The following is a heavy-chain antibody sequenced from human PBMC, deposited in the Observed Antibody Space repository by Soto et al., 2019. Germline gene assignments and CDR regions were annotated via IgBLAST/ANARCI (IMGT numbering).Heavy chain of an antibody. CDR3: ARDRQFSHPRGGMDV. V-gene: IGHV3-23*01. CDR1: GFTFSIYA. CDR2: ISVTGYNT. Sequence: WGSLILSCASSGFTFSIYAMNWVRQAPGKGLEWVSAISVTGYNTYYADSLKGRFTISRDNSKNTLSLQMNSLRAEDTAVYYCARDRQFSHPRGGMDVWGQGTTVTVSS. J-gene: IGHJ6*01.